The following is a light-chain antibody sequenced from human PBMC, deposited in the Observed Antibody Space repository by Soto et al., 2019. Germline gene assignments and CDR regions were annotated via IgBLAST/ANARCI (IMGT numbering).Light chain of an antibody. CDR3: QQYGGSPRVT. V-gene: IGKV3-20*01. CDR1: QSVSSNY. CDR2: GAS. J-gene: IGKJ4*01. Sequence: EIVLTQSPGTLSLSPGERATLSCRASQSVSSNYLAWYRQKPGQAPRLLIYGASSRATGIPDRFSGSGSGTDFTITISRLEPEDFAVYYCQQYGGSPRVTLGGGTKVEIK.